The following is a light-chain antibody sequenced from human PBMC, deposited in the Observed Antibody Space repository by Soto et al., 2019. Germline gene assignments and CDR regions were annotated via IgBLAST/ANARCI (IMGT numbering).Light chain of an antibody. J-gene: IGKJ4*01. CDR1: QSVNKW. CDR2: HAS. V-gene: IGKV1-5*01. Sequence: MTQSASTLSASVGASVTITCRASQSVNKWLAWCQQKPGKVPKLLIYHASTLESGVPSRFRGSGSGTELTITISSLQPEDGETDECQKYNSAPLTFCGGTKVDI. CDR3: QKYNSAPLT.